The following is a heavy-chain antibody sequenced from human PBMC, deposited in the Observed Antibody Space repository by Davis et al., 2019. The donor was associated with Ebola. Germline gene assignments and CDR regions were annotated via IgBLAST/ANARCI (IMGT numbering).Heavy chain of an antibody. CDR2: IGTAGDT. CDR1: GFIFRIYD. D-gene: IGHD3-3*01. V-gene: IGHV3-13*01. Sequence: GESLKISCAASGFIFRIYDMHWVRQVPGKGLEWVSSIGTAGDTYYPGPVKGRFTISRENVKNSLYLQMNCLRAGDTAVYYCARAIFGGVSMDFWGQGTTVTVSS. J-gene: IGHJ6*02. CDR3: ARAIFGGVSMDF.